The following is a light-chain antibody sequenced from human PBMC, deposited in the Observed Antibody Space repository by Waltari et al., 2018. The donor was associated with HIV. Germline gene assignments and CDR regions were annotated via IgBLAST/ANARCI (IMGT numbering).Light chain of an antibody. Sequence: DTVLTQSPDYLTVSLGERASINCTSSQSILYKPTNKNYLAWYQQKPGQSPKLLIYWASDRESGVPARFSGSGSGTEFTLTITNLQAEDVAVYYCQQYYRTPLTFGGGTKVEIK. CDR3: QQYYRTPLT. V-gene: IGKV4-1*01. CDR1: QSILYKPTNKNY. CDR2: WAS. J-gene: IGKJ4*01.